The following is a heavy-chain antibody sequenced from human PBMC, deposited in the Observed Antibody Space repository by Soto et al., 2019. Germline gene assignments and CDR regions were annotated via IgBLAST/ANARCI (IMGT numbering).Heavy chain of an antibody. V-gene: IGHV3-33*01. CDR3: ARDLIGHDNYETIGYYFDH. CDR1: GFTFSSYG. J-gene: IGHJ4*02. CDR2: IWYDGSNK. Sequence: GGSLRLSCAASGFTFSSYGMHWVRQAPGKGLEWVAVIWYDGSNKYYADSVKGRFTISRDNSKNTLYLQMNSLTSEDTAVYYCARDLIGHDNYETIGYYFDHWGQGTLVTVSS. D-gene: IGHD3-22*01.